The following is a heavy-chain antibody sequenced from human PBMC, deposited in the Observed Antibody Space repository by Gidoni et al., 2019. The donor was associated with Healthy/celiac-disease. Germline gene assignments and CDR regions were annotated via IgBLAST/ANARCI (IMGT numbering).Heavy chain of an antibody. Sequence: EVQLVESGGGLVKPGGSLRLSCAASGFTFSSYSMNWVRQAPGKGLEWVSSISSSSSYIYYADSVKGRFTISRDNAKNSLYLQMNSLRAEDTAVYYCARDPVYSSGYYGMDVWGQGTTVTVSS. D-gene: IGHD6-25*01. J-gene: IGHJ6*02. CDR2: ISSSSSYI. CDR1: GFTFSSYS. V-gene: IGHV3-21*01. CDR3: ARDPVYSSGYYGMDV.